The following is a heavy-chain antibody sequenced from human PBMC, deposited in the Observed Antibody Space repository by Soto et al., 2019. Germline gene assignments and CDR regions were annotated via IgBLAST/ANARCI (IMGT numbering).Heavy chain of an antibody. CDR2: IYYSGST. D-gene: IGHD2-21*02. CDR1: VGSMISYY. Sequence: SETLSLTCTVSVGSMISYYWGWIRQPPGKGLEWIGSIYYSGSTYYNPSLKSRVTISVDTSKNQFSLKLSSVTAADTAVYYCAAHIVVVTAIDYWGQGTLVTVSS. CDR3: AAHIVVVTAIDY. J-gene: IGHJ4*02. V-gene: IGHV4-39*01.